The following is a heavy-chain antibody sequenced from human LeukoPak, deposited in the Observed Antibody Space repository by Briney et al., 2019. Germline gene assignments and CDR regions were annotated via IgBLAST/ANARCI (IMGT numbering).Heavy chain of an antibody. CDR1: GYTFAGYY. CDR2: INPDSGGT. J-gene: IGHJ4*02. Sequence: ASVKVSCKASGYTFAGYYIHWVRQAPGQGLECMGWINPDSGGTNYAQKFQGRVTMTRDTSIITAYMELRRLRSDDTAVHYCARGGEDSGVYRLDYWGQGTLVTVSS. CDR3: ARGGEDSGVYRLDY. D-gene: IGHD3-22*01. V-gene: IGHV1-2*02.